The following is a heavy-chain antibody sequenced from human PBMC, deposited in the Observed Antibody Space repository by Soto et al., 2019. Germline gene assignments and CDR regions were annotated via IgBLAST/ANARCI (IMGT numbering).Heavy chain of an antibody. CDR3: ARAPVEDIVVLPAARGWFDP. CDR1: GVTFNSSA. V-gene: IGHV3-23*01. D-gene: IGHD2-2*01. CDR2: ISNTGGGK. J-gene: IGHJ5*02. Sequence: PGGSLSLSCAASGVTFNSSAMNWVRQAPGKGLEWVSTISNTGGGKFYADSVKGRFTISRDNSRNTLYLQMNSLRVEDTAVYYCARAPVEDIVVLPAARGWFDPWGQGTLVTVSS.